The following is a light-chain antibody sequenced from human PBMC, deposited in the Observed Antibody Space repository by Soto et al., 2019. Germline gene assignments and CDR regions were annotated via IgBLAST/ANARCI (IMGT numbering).Light chain of an antibody. CDR1: QSVRSSY. CDR3: QQYGSSPRFT. J-gene: IGKJ3*01. CDR2: GAS. V-gene: IGKV3-20*01. Sequence: EIVLTQSPGTLSLSPGERATLACRASQSVRSSYLAWYQQKPGQAPRLLIYGASTRATGIPDTFSGSGSGTDFTLTISRLEPEDFAVYYCQQYGSSPRFTFGPGTKVDIK.